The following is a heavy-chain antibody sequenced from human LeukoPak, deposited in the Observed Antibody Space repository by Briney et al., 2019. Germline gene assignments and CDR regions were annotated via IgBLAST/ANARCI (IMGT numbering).Heavy chain of an antibody. J-gene: IGHJ4*02. D-gene: IGHD3-22*01. CDR3: ARRGDSSGYYRYFDY. CDR2: IIPILGIA. Sequence: ASVKVSCKASGGTFSSYAISWVRQAPGQGLEWMGRIIPILGIANYAQKFRGRVTITADKSTSTAYMELSSLRSEDTAVYYCARRGDSSGYYRYFDYWGQGTLVTVSS. CDR1: GGTFSSYA. V-gene: IGHV1-69*04.